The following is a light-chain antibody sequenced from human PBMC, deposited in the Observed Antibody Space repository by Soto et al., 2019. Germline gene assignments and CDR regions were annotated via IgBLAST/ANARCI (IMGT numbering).Light chain of an antibody. CDR1: QSVSSNY. CDR2: GAS. V-gene: IGKV3-20*01. J-gene: IGKJ3*01. Sequence: EIVLTQSPGTLSLSPGERATLPCRASQSVSSNYLAWYQLKPGQAPRLLIYGASSRATGIPDRFSGSGSGTDFTLTISRLEPEDFAVYYCQQYAATPRTFGPGTKVDIK. CDR3: QQYAATPRT.